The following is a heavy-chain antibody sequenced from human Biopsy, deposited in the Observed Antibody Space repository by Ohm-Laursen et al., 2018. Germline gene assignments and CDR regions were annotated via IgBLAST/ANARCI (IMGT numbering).Heavy chain of an antibody. CDR2: IYYTGST. Sequence: GTLSLTCTVSGGSISSYYWSWIRQPPGKGLEWIGYIYYTGSTNYNSSLNSRVIISVDTSMTHLSQRLTLVTAADTAVYYCARHAPSYSGSYWRYFDLWGRGTLVTVSS. CDR3: ARHAPSYSGSYWRYFDL. D-gene: IGHD1-26*01. J-gene: IGHJ2*01. V-gene: IGHV4-59*08. CDR1: GGSISSYY.